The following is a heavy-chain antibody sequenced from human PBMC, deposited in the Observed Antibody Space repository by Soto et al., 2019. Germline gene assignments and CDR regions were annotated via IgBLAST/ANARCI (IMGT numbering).Heavy chain of an antibody. D-gene: IGHD6-13*01. Sequence: PGGSLRLSCAASGFTFSSYEMNWVRQSPGKGLEWVSYISSSGGTIFYVDSVKGRFTISRDNAKNSLYLRMNSLRAEDTAVYYCATLTRITADVTEFDFRPVWGQGTTVTVSS. V-gene: IGHV3-48*03. CDR1: GFTFSSYE. CDR2: ISSSGGTI. CDR3: ATLTRITADVTEFDFRPV. J-gene: IGHJ6*02.